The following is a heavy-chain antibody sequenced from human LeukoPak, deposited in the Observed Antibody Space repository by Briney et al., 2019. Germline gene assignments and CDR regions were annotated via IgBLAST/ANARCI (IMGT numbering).Heavy chain of an antibody. Sequence: ASVKVSCKASGYTFTSYYMHWVRQAPGQGLEWMGIINPSGGSTSYAQKFQGRLTMTRDTSTSTVYMELSSLRTEDTAVYYCARVSSGWSVFDYWGQGTLVTVSS. D-gene: IGHD6-19*01. CDR2: INPSGGST. CDR1: GYTFTSYY. CDR3: ARVSSGWSVFDY. V-gene: IGHV1-46*01. J-gene: IGHJ4*02.